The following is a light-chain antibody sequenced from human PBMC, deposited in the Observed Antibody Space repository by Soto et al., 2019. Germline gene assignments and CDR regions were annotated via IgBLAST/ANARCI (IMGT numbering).Light chain of an antibody. J-gene: IGLJ1*01. CDR1: VGL. CDR2: DDT. CDR3: CLYVGGRTYL. V-gene: IGLV2-23*01. Sequence: QSALTQPASVSGSPGQSITISCTGTVGLVSWYQQHPGKVPKLIIYDDTKRPSGVSSRFSGSKSGNTASLTISGLQTEDEADYYCCLYVGGRTYLFGTGTKGTVL.